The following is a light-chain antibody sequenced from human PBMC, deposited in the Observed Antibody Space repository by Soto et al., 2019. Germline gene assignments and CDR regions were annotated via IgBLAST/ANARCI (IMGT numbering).Light chain of an antibody. CDR1: KRISGY. CDR2: DAY. Sequence: EFDLTHSXATMSLSIGEXXXXXSXGSKRISGYLAWWQQMXLRAARLLLYDAYXRANGIPVRFSGSGSGTDYTLAISKLESEDFAVYYCQQRSKWPWTFGQGTKVDIK. CDR3: QQRSKWPWT. J-gene: IGKJ1*01. V-gene: IGKV3-11*01.